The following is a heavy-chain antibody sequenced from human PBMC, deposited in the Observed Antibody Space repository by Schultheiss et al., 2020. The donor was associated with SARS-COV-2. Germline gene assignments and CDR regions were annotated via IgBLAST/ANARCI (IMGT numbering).Heavy chain of an antibody. CDR2: ISSNGGST. CDR1: GFTFSSYG. CDR3: ARAQSTYYGSYFDY. J-gene: IGHJ4*02. Sequence: GGSLRLSCAASGFTFSSYGMHWVRQAPGKGLEYVSAISSNGGSTYYANSVKGRFTISRDNSKNTLYLQMGSLRAEDMAVYYCARAQSTYYGSYFDYWGQGTLVTVSS. V-gene: IGHV3-64*01. D-gene: IGHD3-22*01.